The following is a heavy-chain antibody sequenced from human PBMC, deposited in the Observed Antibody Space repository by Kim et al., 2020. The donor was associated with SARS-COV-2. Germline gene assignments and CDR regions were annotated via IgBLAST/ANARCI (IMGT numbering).Heavy chain of an antibody. CDR2: INNDGRSA. J-gene: IGHJ2*01. Sequence: GGSLRLSCAASGFTFSSYWMHWVRQAPGKGLMWVSRINNDGRSATYADSVKGRFTISRDNAKNTLYLQMNSLRAEDTAVYYCARVGESTKPIYRYFDLWGRGTLVTVSS. CDR3: ARVGESTKPIYRYFDL. V-gene: IGHV3-74*01. CDR1: GFTFSSYW. D-gene: IGHD3-16*01.